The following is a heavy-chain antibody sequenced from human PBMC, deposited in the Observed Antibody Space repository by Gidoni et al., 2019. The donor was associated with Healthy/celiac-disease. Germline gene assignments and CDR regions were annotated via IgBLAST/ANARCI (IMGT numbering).Heavy chain of an antibody. Sequence: QVQLVESGGGVVQPGRSLRLSCAASGFTFSSYAMHWVRQAPGKGLEWVAVIAYDGSNKYYADSLKGRFTIPRDNSKNTLYLQMNSLRAEDTAVYYCARDELLWFGAPHFDYWGQGTLVTVSS. CDR3: ARDELLWFGAPHFDY. D-gene: IGHD3-10*01. CDR2: IAYDGSNK. CDR1: GFTFSSYA. V-gene: IGHV3-30*01. J-gene: IGHJ4*02.